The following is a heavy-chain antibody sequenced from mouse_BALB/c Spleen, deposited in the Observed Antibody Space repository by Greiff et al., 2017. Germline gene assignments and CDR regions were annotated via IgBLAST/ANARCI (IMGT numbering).Heavy chain of an antibody. CDR3: ARSPIRPYYYGSSSFAY. D-gene: IGHD1-1*01. CDR1: GFNIKDTY. J-gene: IGHJ3*01. CDR2: IDPANGNT. V-gene: IGHV14-3*02. Sequence: EVKLQQSGAELVKPGASVKLSCTASGFNIKDTYMHWVKQRPEQGLEWIGRIDPANGNTKYDPKFQGKATITADTSSNTAYLQLSSLTSEDTAVYYCARSPIRPYYYGSSSFAYWGQGTLVTVSA.